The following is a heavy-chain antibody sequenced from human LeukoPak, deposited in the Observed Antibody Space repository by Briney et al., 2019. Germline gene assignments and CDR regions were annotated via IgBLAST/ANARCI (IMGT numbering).Heavy chain of an antibody. V-gene: IGHV3-21*01. CDR3: ARVGDYGDYTLAGRGTFDY. Sequence: GGSLRLSCAASGFTFGSYSMNWVRQAPGKGLEWVSSISSSSSYIYYADSVKGRFTISRDNAKNSLYLQMNSLRAEDTAVYYCARVGDYGDYTLAGRGTFDYWGQGTLVTVSS. J-gene: IGHJ4*02. CDR2: ISSSSSYI. D-gene: IGHD4-17*01. CDR1: GFTFGSYS.